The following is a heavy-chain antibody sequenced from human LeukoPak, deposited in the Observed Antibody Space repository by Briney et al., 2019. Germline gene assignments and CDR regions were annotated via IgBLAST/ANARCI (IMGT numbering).Heavy chain of an antibody. V-gene: IGHV3-66*02. CDR2: IYSGGST. Sequence: GGSLRLSCAASGFTVSSNYMSWVRQAPGKGLEWVSVIYSGGSTYYADSVKGRFTISRDNSKNTLYLQMNGLRAEDTAVYYCAREGNGYNYNDAFDIWGQGTMVTVSS. D-gene: IGHD5-24*01. J-gene: IGHJ3*02. CDR3: AREGNGYNYNDAFDI. CDR1: GFTVSSNY.